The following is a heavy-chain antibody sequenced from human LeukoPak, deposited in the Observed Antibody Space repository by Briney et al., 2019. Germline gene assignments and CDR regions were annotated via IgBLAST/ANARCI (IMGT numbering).Heavy chain of an antibody. CDR2: INPNSGGT. V-gene: IGHV1-2*02. D-gene: IGHD6-13*01. CDR1: GYTFTGYY. Sequence: ASVKVSCKASGYTFTGYYMHWVRQAPGQGLEWMGWINPNSGGTNYAQKFQGRVTMTRDTSISTAYMELSRLRSDDTAVYYCARARGEAAGTFPDYWGRGPLVTVPS. J-gene: IGHJ4*02. CDR3: ARARGEAAGTFPDY.